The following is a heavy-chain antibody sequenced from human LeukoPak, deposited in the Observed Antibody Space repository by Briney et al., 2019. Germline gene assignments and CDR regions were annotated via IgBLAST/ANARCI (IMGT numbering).Heavy chain of an antibody. V-gene: IGHV4-34*01. CDR1: GGSFSGYC. CDR3: ARVAAGYSSSWEDY. Sequence: SETLSLTXAVYGGSFSGYCWSWIRQPPGKGLEWIGEINHSGSTNYNPSLKSRVTISVDTSKNQFSLKLSSVTAADTAVYYCARVAAGYSSSWEDYWGQGTLVTVSS. D-gene: IGHD6-13*01. J-gene: IGHJ4*02. CDR2: INHSGST.